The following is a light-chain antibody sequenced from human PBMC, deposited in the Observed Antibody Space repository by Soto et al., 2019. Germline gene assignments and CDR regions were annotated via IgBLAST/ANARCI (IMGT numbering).Light chain of an antibody. CDR1: QSVSSNH. V-gene: IGKV3D-20*02. Sequence: DIVLTQSPGTLSLSPGERATLSCRASQSVSSNHLAWYQHKPGQAPRLLIYGGSSRATVIPVRFSGSGSETDFTLTITRLEPEDFGIFYCLQRAYWPKITFGQGTRLEIK. J-gene: IGKJ5*01. CDR3: LQRAYWPKIT. CDR2: GGS.